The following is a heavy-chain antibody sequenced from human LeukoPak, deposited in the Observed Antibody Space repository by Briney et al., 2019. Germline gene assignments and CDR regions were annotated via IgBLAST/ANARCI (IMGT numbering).Heavy chain of an antibody. Sequence: SETLSLTCAVYGGSFSGYYWSWIRQPPGKWLEWIGEINHSGSTNYNPSLKSRVTISVDTSKNQFSLKLSSVTSADTAVYYCARSYPYDSSGYYYYWFDPWGQGTLVTVSS. CDR1: GGSFSGYY. D-gene: IGHD3-22*01. CDR3: ARSYPYDSSGYYYYWFDP. CDR2: INHSGST. V-gene: IGHV4-34*01. J-gene: IGHJ5*02.